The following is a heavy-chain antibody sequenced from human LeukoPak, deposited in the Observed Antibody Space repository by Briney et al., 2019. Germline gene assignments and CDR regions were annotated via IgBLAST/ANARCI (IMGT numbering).Heavy chain of an antibody. CDR1: GGSISSSSYY. V-gene: IGHV4-39*07. D-gene: IGHD3-9*01. CDR3: AAESITSGFHDAYDI. Sequence: SETLSLTCTVSGGSISSSSYYWGWIRQPPGKGLEWIGSIYYRGTTYYNPSLRSRVTISVDTSNNQFSLKLNSVPAADTAVYYCAAESITSGFHDAYDIWGQGTKVTVSS. J-gene: IGHJ3*02. CDR2: IYYRGTT.